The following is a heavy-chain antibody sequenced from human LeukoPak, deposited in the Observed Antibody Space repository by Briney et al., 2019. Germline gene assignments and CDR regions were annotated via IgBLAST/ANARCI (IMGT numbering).Heavy chain of an antibody. CDR2: IYYSGST. Sequence: SETLFLTCTVSGGSISSYYWSWIRQPPGKGLEWIGYIYYSGSTNYNPSLKSRVTISVDTSKNQFSLKLSSVTAADTAVYYCARDRGGSSWYQGDYYYYGMDVWGQGTTVTVSS. V-gene: IGHV4-59*01. J-gene: IGHJ6*02. CDR1: GGSISSYY. CDR3: ARDRGGSSWYQGDYYYYGMDV. D-gene: IGHD6-13*01.